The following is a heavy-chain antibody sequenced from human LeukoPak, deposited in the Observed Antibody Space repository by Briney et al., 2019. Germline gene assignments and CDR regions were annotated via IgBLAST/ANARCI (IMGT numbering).Heavy chain of an antibody. V-gene: IGHV4-34*01. J-gene: IGHJ3*02. CDR2: INHSGST. CDR1: GGSFSGYY. CDR3: ARDSGVTGSSDAFDI. Sequence: PSETLSLTCAVYGGSFSGYYWSWIRQPPGKGLEWIGEINHSGSTNYNPSLKSRVTISVDTSRKQVSLILSSVTAADTAVYYCARDSGVTGSSDAFDIWGQGTMVTVSS. D-gene: IGHD1-20*01.